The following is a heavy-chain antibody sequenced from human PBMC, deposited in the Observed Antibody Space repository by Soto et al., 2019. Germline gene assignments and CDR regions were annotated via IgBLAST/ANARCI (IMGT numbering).Heavy chain of an antibody. CDR3: ARAPYYDFWSGYYRENYFDY. Sequence: SVKVSCKASGGTFSSYAISWVRQAPGQGLEWMGGIIPIFGATNYAQKFQGRVTITADESTTTAYMELSSLRSEDTAVYYCARAPYYDFWSGYYRENYFDYWGRGTLVTVSS. D-gene: IGHD3-3*01. J-gene: IGHJ4*02. V-gene: IGHV1-69*13. CDR1: GGTFSSYA. CDR2: IIPIFGAT.